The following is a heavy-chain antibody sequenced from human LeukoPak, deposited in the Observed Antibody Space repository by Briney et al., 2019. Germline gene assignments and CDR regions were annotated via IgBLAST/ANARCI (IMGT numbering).Heavy chain of an antibody. Sequence: SETLSLTCTVSGGSISSGSYYWNWIRQPAGKRLEWLGNIFTRGATNYNASLASRLTISLDTAKNQFSLKLSSVTAADTAVYFCARLMVRGPTYYYYYMDVWGKGTTVTISS. CDR2: IFTRGAT. CDR1: GGSISSGSYY. D-gene: IGHD3-10*01. CDR3: ARLMVRGPTYYYYYMDV. V-gene: IGHV4-61*09. J-gene: IGHJ6*03.